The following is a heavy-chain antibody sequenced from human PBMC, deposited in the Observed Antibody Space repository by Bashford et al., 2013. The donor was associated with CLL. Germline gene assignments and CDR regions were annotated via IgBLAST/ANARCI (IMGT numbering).Heavy chain of an antibody. CDR1: GFSISSGYY. CDR3: ASDRNGMDV. J-gene: IGHJ6*02. D-gene: IGHD3-22*01. Sequence: SETLSLTCGVSGFSISSGYYWAWIRQPPGKGLEWIGSIYHSGSTYYGPSLKSRVIISVDTSRNEFSLTLTSVTATDTAVYYCASDRNGMDVWGQGTTVTVSS. CDR2: IYHSGST. V-gene: IGHV4-38-2*01.